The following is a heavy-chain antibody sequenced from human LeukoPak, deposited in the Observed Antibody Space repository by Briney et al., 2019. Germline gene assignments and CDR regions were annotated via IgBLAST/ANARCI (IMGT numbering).Heavy chain of an antibody. CDR1: GYTFTSYY. CDR3: ARDIAGATTGAIPLFDF. V-gene: IGHV1-18*04. CDR2: IGSYNGNT. J-gene: IGHJ4*02. D-gene: IGHD1-1*01. Sequence: ASVKVSCKASGYTFTSYYMHWVRQAPGQGLEWMGWIGSYNGNTNYAQKFQGRVTVTTDTSTSTAYMELRGLRSDDTAVYYCARDIAGATTGAIPLFDFWGQGALVTVSS.